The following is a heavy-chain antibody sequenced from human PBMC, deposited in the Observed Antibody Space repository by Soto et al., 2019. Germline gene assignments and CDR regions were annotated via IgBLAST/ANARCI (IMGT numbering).Heavy chain of an antibody. D-gene: IGHD3-22*01. J-gene: IGHJ4*02. CDR2: IWYDGSNK. CDR1: GFTFSSYG. V-gene: IGHV3-33*01. Sequence: QVQLVESGGGVVQPGRSLRLSCAASGFTFSSYGMHWVRQAPGKGLEWVAVIWYDGSNKYYADSVKGRFTISRDNSKNTLYLQMNRLRAEDTAVYYCARNQADYYDSSGSLDYWGQGTLVTVSS. CDR3: ARNQADYYDSSGSLDY.